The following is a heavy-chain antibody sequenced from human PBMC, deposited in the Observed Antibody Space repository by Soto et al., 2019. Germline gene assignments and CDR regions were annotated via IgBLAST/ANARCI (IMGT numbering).Heavy chain of an antibody. CDR3: TTISIAAAPNLNWLDP. D-gene: IGHD6-13*01. Sequence: GGSLRLSCAASGLNLSNYWIHWVRQDPGKGPVWVSRINIDGSSTTYADSVKGRFTNSRDNAKNTVYLQMNSLRAEDTAVYYCTTISIAAAPNLNWLDPWGQGTLVTVSS. J-gene: IGHJ5*02. CDR2: INIDGSST. V-gene: IGHV3-74*01. CDR1: GLNLSNYW.